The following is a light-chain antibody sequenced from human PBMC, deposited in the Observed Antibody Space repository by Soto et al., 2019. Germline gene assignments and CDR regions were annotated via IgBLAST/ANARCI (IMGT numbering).Light chain of an antibody. J-gene: IGLJ1*01. CDR3: NSYTSSTSLPDV. Sequence: QSALTQPASVSGSPGQSITIPCTGTTNDVGGYNYVSWYQQHPGKAPKLLIFEVSSRPSGVSNRFSGSKSGNTASLTISALQAEDEADYFCNSYTSSTSLPDVFGTGTKVTV. CDR2: EVS. V-gene: IGLV2-14*01. CDR1: TNDVGGYNY.